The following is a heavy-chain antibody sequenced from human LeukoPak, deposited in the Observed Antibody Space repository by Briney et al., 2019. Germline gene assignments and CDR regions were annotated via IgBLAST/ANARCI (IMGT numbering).Heavy chain of an antibody. CDR1: GFAFSSYW. J-gene: IGHJ4*02. CDR2: IKQDGSEK. D-gene: IGHD4-17*01. CDR3: ARGQTTMTN. Sequence: PGGSLRLSCAASGFAFSSYWLSWVRQAPGKGLEWVANIKQDGSEKYYVDSVKGRFTIYRDNAKNSVYLQMNSLRAEDTGVYFCARGQTTMTNWGQGTLVTVSS. V-gene: IGHV3-7*03.